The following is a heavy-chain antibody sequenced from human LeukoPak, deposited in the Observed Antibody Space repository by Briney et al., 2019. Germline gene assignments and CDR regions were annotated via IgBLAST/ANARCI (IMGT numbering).Heavy chain of an antibody. V-gene: IGHV3-21*01. D-gene: IGHD6-13*01. CDR3: ARGEQQPAYYGMDV. Sequence: GGSLRLSCAASGFTFSSYSMNWVRQAPGKGLEWVSSISCSSSYIYYADSVKGRFTISRDNAKNSLYLQMNSLRAEDAAVYYCARGEQQPAYYGMDVWGQGTTVTVSS. J-gene: IGHJ6*02. CDR2: ISCSSSYI. CDR1: GFTFSSYS.